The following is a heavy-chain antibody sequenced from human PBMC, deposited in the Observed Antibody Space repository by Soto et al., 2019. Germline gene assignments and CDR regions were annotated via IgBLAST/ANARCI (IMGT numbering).Heavy chain of an antibody. D-gene: IGHD6-13*01. V-gene: IGHV3-30*18. CDR3: AKDRRDSSSWYDY. CDR1: GFTFSSYG. Sequence: GGSLRLSCAASGFTFSSYGMHGVRQAPGKGLEWVAVISYDGSNKYYADSVKGRFTISRDNSKNTLYLQMNSLRAEDTAVYYCAKDRRDSSSWYDYWGQGTLVTVSS. J-gene: IGHJ4*02. CDR2: ISYDGSNK.